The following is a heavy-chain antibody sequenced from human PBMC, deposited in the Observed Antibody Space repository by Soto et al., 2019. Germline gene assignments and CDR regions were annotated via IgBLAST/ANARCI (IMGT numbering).Heavy chain of an antibody. CDR3: TRIKEWLLWRRFRYYGMDV. D-gene: IGHD6-19*01. Sequence: PGGSLRLSCTGSGFTFGAYTMSWVRKAPGKGLEWVGSIRSTAYGAPTDVAAAVKGRFTISRDDSNGTAYLQMNSLKTEDAPGNYGTRIKEWLLWRRFRYYGMDVWGQGTTVTVSS. CDR1: GFTFGAYT. J-gene: IGHJ6*02. CDR2: IRSTAYGAPT. V-gene: IGHV3-49*04.